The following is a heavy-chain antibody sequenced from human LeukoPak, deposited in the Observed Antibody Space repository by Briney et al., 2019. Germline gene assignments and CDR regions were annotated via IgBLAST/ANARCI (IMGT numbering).Heavy chain of an antibody. CDR3: ARAPQTGPPGFIAVAGFDP. CDR1: GFAFSSYG. CDR2: VSGSGAHT. D-gene: IGHD6-19*01. V-gene: IGHV3-23*01. Sequence: PGGSLRLSCAASGFAFSSYGMSWVRQAPGKGLQWVSAVSGSGAHTYYADSVKGRFTISRDNAKNSLYLQMNSLRAEDTAVYYCARAPQTGPPGFIAVAGFDPWGQGTLVTVSS. J-gene: IGHJ5*02.